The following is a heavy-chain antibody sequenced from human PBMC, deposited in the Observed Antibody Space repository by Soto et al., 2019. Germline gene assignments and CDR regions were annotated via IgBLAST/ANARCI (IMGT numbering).Heavy chain of an antibody. J-gene: IGHJ6*02. D-gene: IGHD2-15*01. V-gene: IGHV1-3*01. CDR1: GDTFSSYA. CDR3: AREQSACCMDV. Sequence: GASVKVSCKASGDTFSSYAMNWVRQAPGQRLEWMGRINALNANTKYSQRFQGRLTITGDTSASTAYMELSSLRSEDTAVYYCAREQSACCMDVWGQGTMVTVSS. CDR2: INALNANT.